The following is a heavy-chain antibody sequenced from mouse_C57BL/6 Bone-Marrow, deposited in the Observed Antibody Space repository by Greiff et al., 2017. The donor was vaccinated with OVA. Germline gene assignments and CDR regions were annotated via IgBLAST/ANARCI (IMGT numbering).Heavy chain of an antibody. CDR3: AREGNYYGSYYFDY. Sequence: EVKLLESGPGLVKPSQSLSLTCSVTGYSITSGYYWNWIRQFPGNKLEWMGYISYDGSNNYNPSLKNRISITRDTSKNQFFLKLNSVTTEDTATYYCAREGNYYGSYYFDYWGQGTTLTVSS. CDR1: GYSITSGYY. V-gene: IGHV3-6*01. J-gene: IGHJ2*01. D-gene: IGHD1-1*01. CDR2: ISYDGSN.